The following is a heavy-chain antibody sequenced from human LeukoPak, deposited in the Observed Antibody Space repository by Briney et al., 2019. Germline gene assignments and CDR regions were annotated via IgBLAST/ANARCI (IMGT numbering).Heavy chain of an antibody. D-gene: IGHD2-15*01. CDR3: ARDGSGGSSGGSTQYNWFDP. J-gene: IGHJ5*02. Sequence: GGSQRLSCAASGFTFSRFWMNWVRLAPGKGLEWVANIGQDGSQQHYVDSVKGRFTISRDNAKNSLYLQMNSLRVEDTAVYYCARDGSGGSSGGSTQYNWFDPWGQGTLVTVSS. V-gene: IGHV3-7*01. CDR1: GFTFSRFW. CDR2: IGQDGSQQ.